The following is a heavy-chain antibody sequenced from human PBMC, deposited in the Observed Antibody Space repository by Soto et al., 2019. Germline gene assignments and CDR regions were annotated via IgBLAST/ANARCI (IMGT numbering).Heavy chain of an antibody. CDR2: VSTDVNNK. CDR3: ARGNLDV. CDR1: GFTFSLFT. D-gene: IGHD1-7*01. V-gene: IGHV3-30-3*01. J-gene: IGHJ6*02. Sequence: QVQLRESGGGVVQPGRSLRLSCAASGFTFSLFTLHWVRQPPGKGLDWVAAVSTDVNNKFYASSVKGRFTISRDNSKNTMYLQMNNLSPEDTAVYYCARGNLDVWGQGTTVTVSS.